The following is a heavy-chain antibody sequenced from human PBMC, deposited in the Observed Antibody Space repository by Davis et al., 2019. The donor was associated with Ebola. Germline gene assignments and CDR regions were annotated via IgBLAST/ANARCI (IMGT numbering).Heavy chain of an antibody. J-gene: IGHJ6*02. V-gene: IGHV1-46*01. Sequence: ASVKVSCKASGGTFSSYAISWVRQAPGQGLEWMGIINPSGGSTSYAQKFQGRVTMTRDTSTSTVYMELSSLRSEDTAVYYCASNIGYCSGGSCHYYYYGMDVWGQGTTVTVSS. CDR2: INPSGGST. CDR1: GGTFSSYA. CDR3: ASNIGYCSGGSCHYYYYGMDV. D-gene: IGHD2-15*01.